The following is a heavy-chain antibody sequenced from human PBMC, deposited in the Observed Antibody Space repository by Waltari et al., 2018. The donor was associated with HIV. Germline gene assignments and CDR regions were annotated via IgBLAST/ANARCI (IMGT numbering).Heavy chain of an antibody. Sequence: VQLVASGGGVDVHGPYMTTYGGCAAFIFWPSCMHWCRQAPGTGLEWVAFISFDGTNIYYADSLKGRFTIYRDNSKNTVYLQMDSLRPDDSAVYYCTRERQKDIVEVQRYGMDVWGQGATVTVSS. CDR1: AFIFWPSC. V-gene: IGHV3-30-3*01. CDR3: TRERQKDIVEVQRYGMDV. CDR2: ISFDGTNI. D-gene: IGHD2-2*01. J-gene: IGHJ6*02.